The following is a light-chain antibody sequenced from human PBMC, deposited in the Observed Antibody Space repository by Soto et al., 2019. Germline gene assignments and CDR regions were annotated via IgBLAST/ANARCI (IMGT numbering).Light chain of an antibody. CDR2: RND. CDR1: TSNIGSTF. Sequence: QLVLTQPPSASGTPGQTVTISCSGSTSNIGSTFVYWYQHFPGTAPKLLIYRNDKRPSGVPDRFSASKSGTSTSLAISGLRSEDEADYYCASWDNNLSGYVFGSGTKVTVL. CDR3: ASWDNNLSGYV. V-gene: IGLV1-47*01. J-gene: IGLJ1*01.